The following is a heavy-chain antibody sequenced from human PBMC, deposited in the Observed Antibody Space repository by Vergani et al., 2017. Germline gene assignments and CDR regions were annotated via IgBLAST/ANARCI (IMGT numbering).Heavy chain of an antibody. Sequence: QVQLVQSGAEVKKPGSSVKVSCKASGGTFSSYAISWVRQAPGQGLEWMGRIIPIFGTANYAQKFQGRVTITADESTSTAYMELSSLRSEDTAVYYCARGRARRDGYNRNGMDVWGQGTTVTVSS. CDR2: IIPIFGTA. D-gene: IGHD5-24*01. CDR1: GGTFSSYA. CDR3: ARGRARRDGYNRNGMDV. V-gene: IGHV1-69*18. J-gene: IGHJ6*02.